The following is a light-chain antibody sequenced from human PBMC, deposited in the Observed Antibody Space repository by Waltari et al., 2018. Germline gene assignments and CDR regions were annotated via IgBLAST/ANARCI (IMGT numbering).Light chain of an antibody. CDR1: TLSNYY. Sequence: SSELTQDPAVSVALGLTVRITCQGDTLSNYYANWYQQKPGQAPVVVIYGKNNRPSGIPDRFSGSSSRDTASLTITGTQAEDEADYYCNSRDSSGDHWVFGGGTKLTVL. J-gene: IGLJ3*02. CDR3: NSRDSSGDHWV. CDR2: GKN. V-gene: IGLV3-19*01.